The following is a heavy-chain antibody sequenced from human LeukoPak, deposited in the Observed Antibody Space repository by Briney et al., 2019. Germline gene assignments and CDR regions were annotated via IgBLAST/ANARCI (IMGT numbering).Heavy chain of an antibody. CDR1: VASFSSGGYY. CDR3: ARGARARYFDY. J-gene: IGHJ4*02. D-gene: IGHD5-12*01. CDR2: IYYSGST. V-gene: IGHV4-31*03. Sequence: PSETLSLTCTVSVASFSSGGYYWSWIRQHPGKGLEWIGYIYYSGSTYYNPSLKSRVTISVDTSKNQFSLKLSSVTAADTAVYYCARGARARYFDYWGQGTLVTVSS.